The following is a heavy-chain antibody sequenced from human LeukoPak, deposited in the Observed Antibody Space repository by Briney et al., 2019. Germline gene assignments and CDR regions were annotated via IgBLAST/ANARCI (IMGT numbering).Heavy chain of an antibody. CDR3: ARDRGPYDAPTR. Sequence: PSETLSLTCTVSGGSISSYYWSWIRQPPGKGLEWIGYIYYSGSTNYNPSLKSRVTISVDTSKNQFSLKLSSVTAADTAVYYCARDRGPYDAPTRWGQGTLVTVSS. D-gene: IGHD3-3*01. V-gene: IGHV4-59*01. J-gene: IGHJ4*02. CDR1: GGSISSYY. CDR2: IYYSGST.